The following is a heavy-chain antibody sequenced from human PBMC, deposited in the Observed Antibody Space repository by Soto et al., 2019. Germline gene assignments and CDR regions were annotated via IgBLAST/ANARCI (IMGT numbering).Heavy chain of an antibody. D-gene: IGHD3-22*01. CDR2: IYYSGNT. V-gene: IGHV4-30-4*01. J-gene: IGHJ4*02. CDR3: ARRPYYYDSPGPPR. CDR1: GDSISSGDYY. Sequence: SETLSLTCTVSGDSISSGDYYWGWIRQPPGKGLEWIGCIYYSGNTYYNPSLKRRFSISVDTSKNQFSLQLSSVTAADTAVYYCARRPYYYDSPGPPRWGQGILVTVSS.